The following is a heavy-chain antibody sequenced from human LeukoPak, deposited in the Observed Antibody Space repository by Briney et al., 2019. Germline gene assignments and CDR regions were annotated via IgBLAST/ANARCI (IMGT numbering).Heavy chain of an antibody. V-gene: IGHV4-34*01. Sequence: SETLSLTCAVYGGSFSGYYWSWIRQPPGKGLEWIGEINHSGSTNYNPSLKSGVTISVDTSRNQFSLKLSSVTAADTAVYYCARKGPSVRYYYYYMDVWGKGTTVTVSS. CDR1: GGSFSGYY. D-gene: IGHD3-10*01. CDR2: INHSGST. J-gene: IGHJ6*03. CDR3: ARKGPSVRYYYYYMDV.